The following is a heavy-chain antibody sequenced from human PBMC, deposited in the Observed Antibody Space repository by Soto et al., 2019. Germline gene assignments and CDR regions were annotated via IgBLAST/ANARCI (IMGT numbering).Heavy chain of an antibody. D-gene: IGHD6-19*01. CDR2: TSFDGSSG. Sequence: GGSLRLSCAASGFTFSSSGMHWVRQAPGKGLEWVAVTSFDGSSGYYADSVRGRFTISRDNSNNTLYLQMISLSAEVTAVYYCAKSPPAVAGYFDYWGQGT. V-gene: IGHV3-30*18. CDR1: GFTFSSSG. CDR3: AKSPPAVAGYFDY. J-gene: IGHJ4*02.